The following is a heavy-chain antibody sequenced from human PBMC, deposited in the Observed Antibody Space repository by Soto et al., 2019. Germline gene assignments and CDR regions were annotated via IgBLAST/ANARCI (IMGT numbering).Heavy chain of an antibody. V-gene: IGHV1-69*05. D-gene: IGHD3-22*01. J-gene: IGHJ4*02. CDR3: AREPAGGPGMIVVGPPDY. CDR1: GGTFSSYA. Sequence: GASVKVSCKASGGTFSSYAISWVRQAPGQGLEWMGGIIPIFGTANYAQKFQGRVTMTTDTSTSTAYMELRSLRSDDTAVYYCAREPAGGPGMIVVGPPDYWGQGTLVTVSS. CDR2: IIPIFGTA.